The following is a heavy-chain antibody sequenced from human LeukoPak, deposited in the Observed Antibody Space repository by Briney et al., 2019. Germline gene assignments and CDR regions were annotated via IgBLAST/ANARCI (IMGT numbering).Heavy chain of an antibody. CDR1: GFTFSASW. CDR2: IWDDGSNK. CDR3: ARDVGRIAVAGTGTVDI. J-gene: IGHJ3*02. V-gene: IGHV3-33*08. Sequence: GGSLRLSCVASGFTFSASWMTWVRQAPGKGLEWVAVIWDDGSNKYYADSVKGRFTISRDNSKNTLYLQMNSLRAEDTAVYYCARDVGRIAVAGTGTVDIWGQGTMVTVSS. D-gene: IGHD6-19*01.